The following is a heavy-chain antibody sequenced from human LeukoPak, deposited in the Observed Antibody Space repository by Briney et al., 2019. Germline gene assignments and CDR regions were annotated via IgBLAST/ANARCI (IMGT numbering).Heavy chain of an antibody. V-gene: IGHV3-73*01. CDR2: IRSKANSYAT. CDR1: GLTFSSHW. CDR3: TRHDSP. J-gene: IGHJ5*02. D-gene: IGHD2-21*01. Sequence: GGSLRLSCAASGLTFSSHWMHWVRQASGKGLEWVGRIRSKANSYATAYAASVKGRFTISRDDSKNTAYLQMNSLKTEDTAVYYCTRHDSPWGQGTLVTVSS.